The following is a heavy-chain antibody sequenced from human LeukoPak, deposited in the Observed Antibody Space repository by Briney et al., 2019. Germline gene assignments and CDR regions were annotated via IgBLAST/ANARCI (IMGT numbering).Heavy chain of an antibody. D-gene: IGHD6-13*01. CDR2: INPAGSST. Sequence: GSLRLSCAASGFTFSAFWMHWVRQTPGKGLVWVSRINPAGSSTYYADSVKGRFTISRDNSKNTLYLQMNSLRAEDTAVYYCAKGKGSSWYFVPVPSYTPYFDYWGQGTLVTVSS. CDR1: GFTFSAFW. CDR3: AKGKGSSWYFVPVPSYTPYFDY. J-gene: IGHJ4*02. V-gene: IGHV3-74*01.